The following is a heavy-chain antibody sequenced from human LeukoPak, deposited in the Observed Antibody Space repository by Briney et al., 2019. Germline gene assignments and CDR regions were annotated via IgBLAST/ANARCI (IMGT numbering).Heavy chain of an antibody. V-gene: IGHV4-34*01. CDR1: GGSFSGYY. CDR2: IYYSGST. D-gene: IGHD2-21*02. Sequence: SETLSLTCAVYGGSFSGYYWSWIRQPPGKGLEWIGTIYYSGSTYYNPSLKSRVTISVDTSNNQISLKLSSVTAADTAVYYCARLLYVVVTEHFDSWGQGTLVTVSS. CDR3: ARLLYVVVTEHFDS. J-gene: IGHJ4*02.